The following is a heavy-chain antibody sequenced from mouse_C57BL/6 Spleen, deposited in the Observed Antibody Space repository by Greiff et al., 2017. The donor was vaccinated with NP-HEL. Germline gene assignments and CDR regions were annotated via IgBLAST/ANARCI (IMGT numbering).Heavy chain of an antibody. CDR3: ARNGGTTYFDY. D-gene: IGHD2-13*01. CDR2: IWTGGGT. CDR1: GFSLTSYA. V-gene: IGHV2-9-1*01. Sequence: VQVVESGPGLVAPSQSLSITCTVAGFSLTSYAISWVRQPPGKGREGVGVIWTGGGTNYNSALKSRLSISKDNSKSQVFLKMNSLQTDDTARYYCARNGGTTYFDYWGQGTTLTVSS. J-gene: IGHJ2*01.